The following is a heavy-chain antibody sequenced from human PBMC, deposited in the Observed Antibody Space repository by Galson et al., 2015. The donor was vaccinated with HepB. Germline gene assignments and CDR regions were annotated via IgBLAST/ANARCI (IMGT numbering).Heavy chain of an antibody. V-gene: IGHV3-23*01. CDR2: ISGSGGST. J-gene: IGHJ4*02. CDR1: GFTSSSYA. CDR3: AKNTDYYGSGSPIHY. D-gene: IGHD3-10*01. Sequence: SLRLSCAASGFTSSSYAMNWVRQAPGKGLEWVSAISGSGGSTYHADSVRGRFTISRDDSRNTLFLHMNSLRAEDTAVYFCAKNTDYYGSGSPIHYWGQGTLVTVSS.